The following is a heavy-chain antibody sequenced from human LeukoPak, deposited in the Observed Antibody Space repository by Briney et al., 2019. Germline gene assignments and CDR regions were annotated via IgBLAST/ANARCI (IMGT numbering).Heavy chain of an antibody. CDR2: IYYSGST. CDR1: GGSISGYY. D-gene: IGHD3-22*01. Sequence: PSETLSLTCTVSGGSISGYYWNWIRQPPGRGLEWIGYIYYSGSTNYNPSLKSRVTISVDASKNQFSLKVSSVTAADTAVYYCARGKYNYDQPGFEYWGQGTLVTVAS. J-gene: IGHJ4*02. V-gene: IGHV4-59*01. CDR3: ARGKYNYDQPGFEY.